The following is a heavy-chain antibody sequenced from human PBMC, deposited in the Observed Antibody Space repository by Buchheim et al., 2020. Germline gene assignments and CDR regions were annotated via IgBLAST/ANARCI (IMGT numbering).Heavy chain of an antibody. Sequence: EVQLVESGGGLVQPGGSLRLSCAASGFAFSTYSMNWVRQAPGKGLEWGSYISSSSSTIYYADSVKGRFTISKDNAKNSLYLQMNSLRDEDTAVYYCAGDNVPAAMGGFLFDPWGRGTL. J-gene: IGHJ5*02. CDR2: ISSSSSTI. CDR1: GFAFSTYS. V-gene: IGHV3-48*02. CDR3: AGDNVPAAMGGFLFDP. D-gene: IGHD2-2*01.